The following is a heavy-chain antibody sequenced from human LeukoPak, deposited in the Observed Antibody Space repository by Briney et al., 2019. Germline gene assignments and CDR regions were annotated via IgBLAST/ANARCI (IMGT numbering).Heavy chain of an antibody. Sequence: SETLSLNCSVSGGSISDYYWSWIRQPPGKGLEWIGYIFYSGSTNYNPSLKSRVTMSIDTPKNQFSLKLSSVTAADTAVYYCATYRTVTTRSYGMDVWGQGTTVTVSS. D-gene: IGHD4-17*01. CDR3: ATYRTVTTRSYGMDV. V-gene: IGHV4-59*08. CDR1: GGSISDYY. J-gene: IGHJ6*02. CDR2: IFYSGST.